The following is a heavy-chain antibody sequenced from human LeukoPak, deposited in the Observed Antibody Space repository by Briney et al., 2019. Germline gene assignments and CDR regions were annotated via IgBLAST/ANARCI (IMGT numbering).Heavy chain of an antibody. CDR1: GFSFSSYS. D-gene: IGHD1-1*01. V-gene: IGHV3-21*01. CDR3: ARVTGTTAGDH. Sequence: PGGSLRVSCTASGFSFSSYSMDWVRQAPGKGLERVSSISSGSTSIYYADSVKGRFTISRDNAKNSLYLQMNSLRAEDTAVYYCARVTGTTAGDHWGQGTLVSVSS. J-gene: IGHJ5*02. CDR2: ISSGSTSI.